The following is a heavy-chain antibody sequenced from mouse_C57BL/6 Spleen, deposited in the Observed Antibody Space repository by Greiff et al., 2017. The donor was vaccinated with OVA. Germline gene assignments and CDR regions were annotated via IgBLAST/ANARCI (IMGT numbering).Heavy chain of an antibody. D-gene: IGHD4-1*02. CDR1: GFTFSSYG. CDR3: ARHGSQQLGRFAY. J-gene: IGHJ3*01. V-gene: IGHV5-6*01. CDR2: ISSGGSYT. Sequence: EVQLVESGGDLVKPGGSLKLSCAASGFTFSSYGMSWVRQTPDKRLEWVATISSGGSYTYYPDSVKGRFTISRDNAKNTLYLQMSSLKSEDTAMYYCARHGSQQLGRFAYWGQGTLVTVSA.